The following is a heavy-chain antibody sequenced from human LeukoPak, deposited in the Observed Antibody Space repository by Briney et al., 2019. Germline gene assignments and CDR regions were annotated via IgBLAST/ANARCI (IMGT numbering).Heavy chain of an antibody. CDR1: GFTFGDYA. J-gene: IGHJ6*03. Sequence: GGSLRLSCTASGFTFGDYAMSWVRQAPGKGREGVGLIRSEAYGGTTEYAASVKGRFTISRDDSKSIAYLQMNSLKTEDTAVYYCTRGYYDFWSGSYYYYYMDVWGKGTTVTVSS. V-gene: IGHV3-49*04. CDR3: TRGYYDFWSGSYYYYYMDV. D-gene: IGHD3-3*01. CDR2: IRSEAYGGTT.